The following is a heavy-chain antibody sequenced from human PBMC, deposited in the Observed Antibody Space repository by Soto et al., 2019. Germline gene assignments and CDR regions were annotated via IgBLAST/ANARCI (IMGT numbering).Heavy chain of an antibody. CDR1: GFTFSSSA. D-gene: IGHD3-10*01. CDR3: VKVPITIGIGMDV. CDR2: LSVSGGST. J-gene: IGHJ6*02. Sequence: EVQLLESGGGLVQPGGSLRLSCAASGFTFSSSAMSWVRQAPGKGLEWVSALSVSGGSTYYADSVKGRFTISRDNSKNTLYLQMNSLRAEDTAVYYCVKVPITIGIGMDVWGQGTSVTVSS. V-gene: IGHV3-23*01.